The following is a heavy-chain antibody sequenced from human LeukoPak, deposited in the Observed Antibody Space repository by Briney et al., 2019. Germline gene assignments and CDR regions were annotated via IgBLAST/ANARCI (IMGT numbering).Heavy chain of an antibody. CDR2: ISSSSSYI. J-gene: IGHJ4*02. V-gene: IGHV3-21*01. CDR3: ARRSIAAAGKLDY. D-gene: IGHD6-13*01. CDR1: GFTFSSYS. Sequence: GGSLRLSCAASGFTFSSYSMNWVRQAPGKGLEWVSSISSSSSYIYYADSVKGRFTISRDNAKNSLYLQMNSLRAEDTAEYYCARRSIAAAGKLDYWGQGTLVTVSS.